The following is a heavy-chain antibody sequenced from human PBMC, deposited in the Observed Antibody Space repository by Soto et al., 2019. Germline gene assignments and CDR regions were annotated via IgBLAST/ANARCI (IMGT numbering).Heavy chain of an antibody. J-gene: IGHJ2*01. V-gene: IGHV1-69*02. CDR2: IIPILGIA. CDR3: ARVSGALRRRGYFDL. D-gene: IGHD1-26*01. Sequence: ASVKVSCKASGGTFSSYTISWVRQAPGQGLEWMGRIIPILGIANYAQKFQGRVTITADKSTSTAYMELSSLRSEDTAVYYCARVSGALRRRGYFDLWGRATLVTVSS. CDR1: GGTFSSYT.